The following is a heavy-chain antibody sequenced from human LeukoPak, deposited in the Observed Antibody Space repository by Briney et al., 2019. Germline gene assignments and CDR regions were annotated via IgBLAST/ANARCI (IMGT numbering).Heavy chain of an antibody. CDR3: AKAAPPRYCSGTSCYTGSMDV. Sequence: GGSLRLSCAASGFAFGDYWMTWVRQAPGEGLEWVANIKRDGSEKHYVDSLKGRFTISRDNAKNSLYLQMNSLRGEDTALYYCAKAAPPRYCSGTSCYTGSMDVWGQGTTVTVSS. J-gene: IGHJ6*02. V-gene: IGHV3-7*03. CDR2: IKRDGSEK. D-gene: IGHD2-2*02. CDR1: GFAFGDYW.